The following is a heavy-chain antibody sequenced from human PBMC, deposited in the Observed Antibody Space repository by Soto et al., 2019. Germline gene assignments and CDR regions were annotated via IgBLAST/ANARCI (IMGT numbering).Heavy chain of an antibody. Sequence: QVQLVQSGAEVKKPGASVKISCKASGYTFTGYYMHWVRQAPGQGLEWMGWINPNSGGTNYAQKFQGRVTMTRDTSISTAYMGLSRVRSDDTAVYYCARVWHMGFGVFVPIELAHAFDIWGQGTMVTVSS. D-gene: IGHD3-10*01. CDR1: GYTFTGYY. CDR3: ARVWHMGFGVFVPIELAHAFDI. V-gene: IGHV1-2*02. J-gene: IGHJ3*02. CDR2: INPNSGGT.